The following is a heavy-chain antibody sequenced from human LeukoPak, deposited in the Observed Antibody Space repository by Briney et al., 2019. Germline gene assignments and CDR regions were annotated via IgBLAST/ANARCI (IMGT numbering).Heavy chain of an antibody. J-gene: IGHJ3*02. V-gene: IGHV1-18*01. CDR2: ISAYNGNT. CDR3: ARDMQWELLGPGAFDI. Sequence: ASVKVSCKASGYTFTSYGISWVRQAPGQGLEWMGWISAYNGNTNYAQKLQGRVTMTTDTSTSTAYMELRSLRSDDTAVYYCARDMQWELLGPGAFDIWGQGTMVTVSS. CDR1: GYTFTSYG. D-gene: IGHD1-26*01.